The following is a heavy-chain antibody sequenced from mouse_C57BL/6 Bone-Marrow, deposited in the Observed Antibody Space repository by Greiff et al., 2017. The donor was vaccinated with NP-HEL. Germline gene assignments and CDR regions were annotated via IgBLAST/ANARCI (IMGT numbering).Heavy chain of an antibody. D-gene: IGHD1-1*01. J-gene: IGHJ1*03. CDR2: INPNNGGT. Sequence: EVQLQQSGPELVKPGASVKISCKASGYTFTDYYMNWVKQSHGKSLEWIGDINPNNGGTSYKQKFKGKATLTVDKSSSTAYMELRSLTSEDSAVYYCARSYYGSSGYWYFDVWGTGTTVTVSS. V-gene: IGHV1-26*01. CDR1: GYTFTDYY. CDR3: ARSYYGSSGYWYFDV.